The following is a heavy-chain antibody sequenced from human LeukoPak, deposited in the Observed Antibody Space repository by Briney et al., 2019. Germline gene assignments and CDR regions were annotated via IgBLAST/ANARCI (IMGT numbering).Heavy chain of an antibody. CDR1: GGSINTYY. CDR2: IYYSGST. D-gene: IGHD3-10*01. CDR3: DADTSGRFFFDF. V-gene: IGHV4-59*01. Sequence: PSETLSLTCSVSGGSINTYYWSWLRQPPGKGLEWIGYIYYSGSTNYNPSLKSRVTMSVDTSKNQISLNLTSVDAADTAVYYCDADTSGRFFFDFWGQGALVTVSS. J-gene: IGHJ4*02.